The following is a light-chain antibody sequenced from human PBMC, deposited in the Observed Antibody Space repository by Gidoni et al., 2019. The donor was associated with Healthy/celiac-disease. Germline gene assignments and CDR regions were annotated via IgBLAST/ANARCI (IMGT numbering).Light chain of an antibody. CDR1: QSVLYSSNNKNY. V-gene: IGKV4-1*01. J-gene: IGKJ5*01. CDR3: QQYYSTPIT. Sequence: DIVMTQSPDSLAVSLGERATINCKSRQSVLYSSNNKNYLAWYQQKPGQPPKRLIYWASTWESGVPDRFSGSGSGTDFTLTISSLQAEDVAVYYCQQYYSTPITFGQGTRLEIK. CDR2: WAS.